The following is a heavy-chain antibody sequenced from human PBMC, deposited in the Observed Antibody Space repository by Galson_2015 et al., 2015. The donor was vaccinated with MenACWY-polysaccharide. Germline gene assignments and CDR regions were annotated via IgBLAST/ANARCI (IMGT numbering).Heavy chain of an antibody. V-gene: IGHV3-23*01. Sequence: SLRLSCAASGFTFGDYAMSWFRQAPGKGLEWVSAISGSGGSTYYADSVKGRFTISRDNSKNTLYLQMNSLRAEDTAVYYCAKVTIRIVGDGMDVWGQGTTVTVSS. CDR3: AKVTIRIVGDGMDV. D-gene: IGHD3-22*01. CDR1: GFTFGDYA. CDR2: ISGSGGST. J-gene: IGHJ6*02.